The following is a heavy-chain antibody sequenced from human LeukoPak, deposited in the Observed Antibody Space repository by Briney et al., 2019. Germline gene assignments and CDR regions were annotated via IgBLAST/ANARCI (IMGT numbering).Heavy chain of an antibody. J-gene: IGHJ4*02. CDR2: INHSEST. CDR1: GGSLSDYY. D-gene: IGHD3-16*01. V-gene: IGHV4-34*01. Sequence: SETLSLTCAVYGGSLSDYYWSWIRQPPGKGLEWIGEINHSESTNYNPSLKSRITISVDTSKNQFSLKLSSVTAADTAVYYCARKNYVWGSYVYWGQGILVTVSS. CDR3: ARKNYVWGSYVY.